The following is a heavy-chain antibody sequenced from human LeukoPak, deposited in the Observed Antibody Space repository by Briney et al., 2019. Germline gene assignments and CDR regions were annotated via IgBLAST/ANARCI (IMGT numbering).Heavy chain of an antibody. J-gene: IGHJ4*02. CDR2: ISSSSSTI. D-gene: IGHD6-13*01. Sequence: GGSLRLSCAASGFTFCSYSMNWVRQAPGKGQDWVSYISSSSSTIYYPDSVKGRFPISRDNAKNSLYLQMNSLRAEDTAVYYCARDFSSSWYRHYWGQGTLVTVSS. CDR1: GFTFCSYS. V-gene: IGHV3-48*04. CDR3: ARDFSSSWYRHY.